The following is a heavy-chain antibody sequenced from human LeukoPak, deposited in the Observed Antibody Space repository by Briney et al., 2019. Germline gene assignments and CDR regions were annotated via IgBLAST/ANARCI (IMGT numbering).Heavy chain of an antibody. Sequence: GRSLRLSCAASGFTFSSYGMHWVRQAPGKGLEWVAVISFDATNKYYADSVKGRFTISRDNSKNTLYLQMNSLRAEDTAVYYCAKELGYCSGGSCYSHDAFDIWGQGTMVTVSS. J-gene: IGHJ3*02. D-gene: IGHD2-15*01. CDR2: ISFDATNK. CDR1: GFTFSSYG. CDR3: AKELGYCSGGSCYSHDAFDI. V-gene: IGHV3-30*18.